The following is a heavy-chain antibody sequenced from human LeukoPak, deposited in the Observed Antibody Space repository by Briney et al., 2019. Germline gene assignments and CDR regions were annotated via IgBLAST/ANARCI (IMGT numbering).Heavy chain of an antibody. CDR1: GYTFTSYD. J-gene: IGHJ4*02. V-gene: IGHV1-2*02. CDR3: STTSGYYSPFDY. Sequence: ASVKVSCKASGYTFTSYDLNWVRQATGQGLEWMGWINPNSGGTNFAQRFQGRVTMTRETSISTAYMELSRLRSDDTAVYYCSTTSGYYSPFDYWGQGTLVTVSS. D-gene: IGHD3-22*01. CDR2: INPNSGGT.